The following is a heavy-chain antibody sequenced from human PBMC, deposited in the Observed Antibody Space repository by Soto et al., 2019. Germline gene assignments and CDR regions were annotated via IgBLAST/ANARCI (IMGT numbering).Heavy chain of an antibody. CDR2: ISYDGSNK. V-gene: IGHV3-30*18. CDR3: AKDSTDSSGYRNVYYYYGMDV. Sequence: GGSLRLSCAASGFTFSSYGMHWVRQAPGKGLEWVAVISYDGSNKYYADSVKGRFTISRDNSKNTLYLQMNSLRAEDTAVYYCAKDSTDSSGYRNVYYYYGMDVWGQGTTVTVSS. CDR1: GFTFSSYG. J-gene: IGHJ6*02. D-gene: IGHD3-22*01.